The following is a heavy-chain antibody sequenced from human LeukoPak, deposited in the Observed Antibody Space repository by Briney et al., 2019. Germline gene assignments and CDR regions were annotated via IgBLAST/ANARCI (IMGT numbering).Heavy chain of an antibody. V-gene: IGHV4-34*01. CDR1: GGSFSGYY. CDR3: ARGYSYGSGYYYYGMDV. Sequence: SETLSLTCAVYGGSFSGYYWSWIRQPPGKGLEWIGEINHSGSTNYNPSLKSRVTISVDTSKNQFSLKLSSVTAADTAVYYCARGYSYGSGYYYYGMDVWGQGTTVTVSS. J-gene: IGHJ6*02. D-gene: IGHD5-18*01. CDR2: INHSGST.